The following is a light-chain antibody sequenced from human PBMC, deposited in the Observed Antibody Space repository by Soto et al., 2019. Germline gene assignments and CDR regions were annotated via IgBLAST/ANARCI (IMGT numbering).Light chain of an antibody. CDR3: MQGTHLPLT. V-gene: IGKV2-30*01. J-gene: IGKJ4*02. CDR2: KVS. CDR1: QSLLYIDGNTY. Sequence: DVVMTQSPLSLPVTLGQPASISCRSSQSLLYIDGNTYLNWFHQRPGQSPRRLIYKVSNRDSGVPDRFSGSGSRPDFTLKISRVEAEDVGVYYCMQGTHLPLTFGGGTKVEIK.